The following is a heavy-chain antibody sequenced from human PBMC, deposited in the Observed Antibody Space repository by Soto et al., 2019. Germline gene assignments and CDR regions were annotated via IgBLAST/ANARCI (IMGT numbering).Heavy chain of an antibody. D-gene: IGHD2-2*01. Sequence: EVQLLESGGGLVQPGGSLRLSCAASEFTFADYAMTWVRQAPGKGLEWVSAISGSDDSTYYADCVKGRFTISRDNSKKTLFLQMNSLRVEDTAVYYCAKVIVVVPAVNNYYMDVWGKGTTVTVSS. J-gene: IGHJ6*03. CDR1: EFTFADYA. CDR2: ISGSDDST. V-gene: IGHV3-23*01. CDR3: AKVIVVVPAVNNYYMDV.